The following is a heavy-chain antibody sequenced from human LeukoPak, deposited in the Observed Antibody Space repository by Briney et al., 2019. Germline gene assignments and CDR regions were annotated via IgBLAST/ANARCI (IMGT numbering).Heavy chain of an antibody. CDR3: ARATYYDFWSGPGGYYYMDV. D-gene: IGHD3-3*01. CDR1: GFTFSSYC. J-gene: IGHJ6*03. V-gene: IGHV3-7*04. Sequence: GGSLRLSCAASGFTFSSYCMSWVRQAPGKGLEWVANIKQDGSEKYYVGSVKGRFTISRDNAKNSLYLQMNSLRAEDTAVYYRARATYYDFWSGPGGYYYMDVWGKGTTVTVSS. CDR2: IKQDGSEK.